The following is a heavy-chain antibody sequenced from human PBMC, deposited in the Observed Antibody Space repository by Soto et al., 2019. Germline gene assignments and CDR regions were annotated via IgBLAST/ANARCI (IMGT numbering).Heavy chain of an antibody. V-gene: IGHV3-23*01. D-gene: IGHD2-2*03. CDR2: VTNLGGTI. Sequence: GGSLRLSCAASGFTFSTYAMSWVRQAPGTGLEWVSGVTNLGGTINYADSVKCRFTISRDNSKNTLYLQMSSLRAEDTAVYYCAKDGNNGYAFGLWGQGTLVTGPS. J-gene: IGHJ4*02. CDR3: AKDGNNGYAFGL. CDR1: GFTFSTYA.